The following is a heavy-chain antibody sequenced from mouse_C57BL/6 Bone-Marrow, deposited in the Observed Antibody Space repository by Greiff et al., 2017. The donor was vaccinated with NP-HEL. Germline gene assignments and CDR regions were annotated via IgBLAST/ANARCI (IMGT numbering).Heavy chain of an antibody. V-gene: IGHV1-69*01. D-gene: IGHD1-1*01. CDR3: ARRDYAYFDY. Sequence: VQLQQPGAELVMPGASVKLSCKASGYTFTSYWMHWVKQRPGQGLEWIGEIDPSDSYTNYNQKFKGKSTLTVDKSSSTAYMQLSSLTSEASAVYYCARRDYAYFDYWGQGTTLTVSS. CDR2: IDPSDSYT. CDR1: GYTFTSYW. J-gene: IGHJ2*01.